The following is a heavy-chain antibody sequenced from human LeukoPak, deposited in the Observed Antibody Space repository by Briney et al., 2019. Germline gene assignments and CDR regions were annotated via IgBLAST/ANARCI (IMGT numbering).Heavy chain of an antibody. V-gene: IGHV1-69*05. CDR3: ARDLDYYDSSGYFNSVTLAIAYFDY. CDR2: IIPIFGTA. Sequence: SVKVSCKASGGTFSSYAISWVRQAPGQGLEWMGRIIPIFGTANYAQKFQGRVTITTDESTSTAYMELSSLRSEDTAVYYCARDLDYYDSSGYFNSVTLAIAYFDYWGQGTLVTVSS. D-gene: IGHD3-22*01. CDR1: GGTFSSYA. J-gene: IGHJ4*02.